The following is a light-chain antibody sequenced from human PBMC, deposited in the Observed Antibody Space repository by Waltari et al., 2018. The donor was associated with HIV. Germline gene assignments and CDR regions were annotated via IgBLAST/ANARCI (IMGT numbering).Light chain of an antibody. CDR1: SSDIGNYNL. V-gene: IGLV2-23*01. J-gene: IGLJ2*01. CDR2: EGI. Sequence: QSALTQPASVSGSPGQSITISCTGTSSDIGNYNLFSWYQQYAGKAPKLIIYEGIKRPSGVSNRISGSKSANTASLTISGLQAEDEADYYCSSYGGSSNWLFGGGTKLTVL. CDR3: SSYGGSSNWL.